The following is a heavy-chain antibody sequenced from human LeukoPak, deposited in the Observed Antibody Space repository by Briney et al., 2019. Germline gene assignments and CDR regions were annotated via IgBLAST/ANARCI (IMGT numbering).Heavy chain of an antibody. CDR1: GFIFKNYA. Sequence: GGSLRLSCAASGFIFKNYAMMWVRQAPGKGLEWVSSITTSSRYIYYKDSVRGRFTISRDDAKNSLYLEMNSLRAEDTAVYYCARADCSSSTCYLRRSWFDPWGQGTLVTVSS. D-gene: IGHD2-2*01. CDR2: ITTSSRYI. CDR3: ARADCSSSTCYLRRSWFDP. J-gene: IGHJ5*01. V-gene: IGHV3-21*01.